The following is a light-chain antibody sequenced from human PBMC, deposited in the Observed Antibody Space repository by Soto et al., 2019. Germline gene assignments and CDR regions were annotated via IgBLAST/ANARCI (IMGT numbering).Light chain of an antibody. J-gene: IGKJ1*01. CDR1: QSISIW. CDR2: KKS. V-gene: IGKV1-5*03. Sequence: DIHMTQSPSTLSASVGDRVTITCRASQSISIWLAWYQQKPGKAPNLLIYKKSSLETGVPSRFSGSGSGTKFTLTISSLQPDDFATYYCKHWNDYSWTFGQGTKVEVK. CDR3: KHWNDYSWT.